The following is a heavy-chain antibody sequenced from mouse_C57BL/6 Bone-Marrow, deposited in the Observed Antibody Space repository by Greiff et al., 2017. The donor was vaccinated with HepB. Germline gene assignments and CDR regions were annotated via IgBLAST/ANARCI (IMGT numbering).Heavy chain of an antibody. CDR1: GYAFSSSW. CDR3: ARGGPTVVATTRRVYVDY. Sequence: LVESGPELVKPGASVKISCKASGYAFSSSWMNWVKQRPGKGLEWIGRIYPGDGDTNYNGKFKGKATLTADKSSSTAYMQLSSLTSEDSAVYFGARGGPTVVATTRRVYVDYWGQGTTLTVSS. CDR2: IYPGDGDT. V-gene: IGHV1-82*01. J-gene: IGHJ2*01. D-gene: IGHD1-1*01.